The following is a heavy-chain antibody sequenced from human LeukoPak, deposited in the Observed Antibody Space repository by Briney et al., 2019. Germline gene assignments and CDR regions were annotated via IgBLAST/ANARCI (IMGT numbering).Heavy chain of an antibody. D-gene: IGHD3-10*01. CDR3: TNYGSFYY. Sequence: GGSLRLSCAASGFTFSGSAMHWVRQASGKGLEWVGRIRSKANSYATAYAASVKGRFTISRDDSKNTAYLQMNSLNTEDTAVYYCTNYGSFYYWGQGTLVTVSS. V-gene: IGHV3-73*01. CDR1: GFTFSGSA. CDR2: IRSKANSYAT. J-gene: IGHJ4*02.